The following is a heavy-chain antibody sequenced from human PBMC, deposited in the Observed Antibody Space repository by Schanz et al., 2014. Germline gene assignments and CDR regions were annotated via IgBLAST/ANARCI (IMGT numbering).Heavy chain of an antibody. CDR1: CLKKNNHA. Sequence: EVQLVESGGGLVKDYFPERISYAVFCLKKNNHALSWVRQAPGKGLEWVSAITGSGSKTYYADSVKGRFTIARDNGKNSLYLQMNSLRAEHTAVYYCARDHQWLARYYMVVWGRGMTVTVSS. CDR3: ARDHQWLARYYMVV. CDR2: ITGSGSKT. J-gene: IGHJ6*03. D-gene: IGHD6-19*01. V-gene: IGHV3-23*04.